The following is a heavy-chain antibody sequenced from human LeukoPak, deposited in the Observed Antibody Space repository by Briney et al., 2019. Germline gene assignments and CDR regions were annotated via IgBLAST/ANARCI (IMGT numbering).Heavy chain of an antibody. J-gene: IGHJ4*02. CDR2: ISGSGGST. D-gene: IGHD2-21*01. CDR1: GFTFSSYG. CDR3: AKAPVTSCRGAYCYPFDS. Sequence: GGSLRLSCAASGFTFSSYGMSWVRHAPGKGLAWVSAISGSGGSTYYVDSVRGRFTISRDNSKNTLYLQMNSLRAEDAAVYFCAKAPVTSCRGAYCYPFDSWGQGTLVTVSS. V-gene: IGHV3-23*01.